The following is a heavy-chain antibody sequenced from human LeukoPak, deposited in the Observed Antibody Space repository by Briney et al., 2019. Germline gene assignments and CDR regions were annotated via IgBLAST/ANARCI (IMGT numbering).Heavy chain of an antibody. J-gene: IGHJ4*02. CDR3: ARAGKWSSLGHLDY. CDR2: ISSSSSSTI. CDR1: GFTFSSYS. V-gene: IGHV3-48*01. Sequence: GGSLRLSCAASGFTFSSYSMNWVRQAPGKGLEWVSYISSSSSSTIYYADSVKGRFTISRDNAKNSLYLQMNSLRAEDTAVYYCARAGKWSSLGHLDYWGQGTLVTVSS. D-gene: IGHD2-15*01.